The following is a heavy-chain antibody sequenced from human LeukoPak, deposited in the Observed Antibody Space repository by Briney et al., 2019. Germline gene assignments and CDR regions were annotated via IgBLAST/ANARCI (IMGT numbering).Heavy chain of an antibody. V-gene: IGHV1-2*06. D-gene: IGHD6-19*01. CDR3: AASLALTGNFFDY. J-gene: IGHJ4*02. CDR1: GYTFTGYY. CDR2: INPKSGGT. Sequence: ASVKVSCKTSGYTFTGYYMHWVRQAPGQGLEWMGRINPKSGGTDYAQKFQGRVTMTRDTSISTAYMELSRLRSDDTAVYYCAASLALTGNFFDYWGQGTLSPSPQ.